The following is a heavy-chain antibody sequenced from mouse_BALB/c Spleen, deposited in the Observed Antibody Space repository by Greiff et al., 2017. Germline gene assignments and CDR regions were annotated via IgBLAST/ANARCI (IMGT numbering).Heavy chain of an antibody. D-gene: IGHD2-4*01. J-gene: IGHJ4*01. CDR2: ISNGGGST. CDR1: GFTFSSYT. CDR3: ARHKDDYDGVYAMDY. V-gene: IGHV5-12-2*01. Sequence: EVQVVESGGGLVQPGGSLKLSCAASGFTFSSYTMSWVRQTPEKRLEWVAYISNGGGSTYYPDTVKGRFTISRDNAKNTLYLQMSSLKSEDTAMYYCARHKDDYDGVYAMDYWGQGTSVTVSS.